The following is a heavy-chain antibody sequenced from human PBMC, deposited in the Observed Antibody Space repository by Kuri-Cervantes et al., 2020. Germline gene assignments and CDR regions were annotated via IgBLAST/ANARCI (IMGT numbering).Heavy chain of an antibody. CDR2: IYPGGADA. J-gene: IGHJ3*02. Sequence: KVSCKGSGYSFTSHWIGWVRQTPGKGLEWMGIIYPGGADARYSPSFQGQVTISADRSITTAYLQWSSLKASDTAMYYCARRMSGYESAFDIWGQGTMVTVSS. CDR1: GYSFTSHW. D-gene: IGHD5-12*01. CDR3: ARRMSGYESAFDI. V-gene: IGHV5-51*01.